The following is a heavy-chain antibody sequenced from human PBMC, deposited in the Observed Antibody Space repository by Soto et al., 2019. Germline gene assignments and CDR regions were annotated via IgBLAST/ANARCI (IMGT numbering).Heavy chain of an antibody. J-gene: IGHJ4*02. CDR1: GYSFTSYW. V-gene: IGHV5-10-1*01. Sequence: GESLKISCKGSGYSFTSYWISWVRQMPGKGLEWMGRIDPSDSYTNYSPSFQGHVTISADKSISTAYLQWSSLKASDTAMYYCARNPLHSSGWYYYFDYWGQGTLVTVSS. CDR3: ARNPLHSSGWYYYFDY. CDR2: IDPSDSYT. D-gene: IGHD6-19*01.